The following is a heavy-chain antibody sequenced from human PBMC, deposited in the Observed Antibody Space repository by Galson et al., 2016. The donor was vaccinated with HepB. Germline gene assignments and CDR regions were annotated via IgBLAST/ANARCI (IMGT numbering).Heavy chain of an antibody. CDR1: GGSISSDDYS. V-gene: IGHV4-30-2*06. D-gene: IGHD3-22*01. J-gene: IGHJ4*02. CDR3: ARWYSSGYCFDF. CDR2: VYHSGST. Sequence: TLSLTCAVSGGSISSDDYSWSWIRQSPGKGLEWIGFVYHSGSTYNNPSLKNRVTISVDTSKNQFSLNLSSVTAADTAVYYCARWYSSGYCFDFWGQGTLVTVSS.